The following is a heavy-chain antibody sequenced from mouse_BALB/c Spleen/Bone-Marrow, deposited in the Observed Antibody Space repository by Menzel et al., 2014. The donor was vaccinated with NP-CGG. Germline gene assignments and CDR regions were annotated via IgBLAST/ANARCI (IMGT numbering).Heavy chain of an antibody. CDR2: ISSYYGDA. D-gene: IGHD2-14*01. J-gene: IGHJ4*01. Sequence: QVHVKQSGAELVRPGVSVKISCKGSGYTFTDYAVHWVKQSHTKSLEWIGLISSYYGDATYNQKFKGKATMTVDKSSCTAFLELARLTSEDSAIYYCARSGKVRNAMDYWGQGTSVTVSS. CDR3: ARSGKVRNAMDY. CDR1: GYTFTDYA. V-gene: IGHV1-67*01.